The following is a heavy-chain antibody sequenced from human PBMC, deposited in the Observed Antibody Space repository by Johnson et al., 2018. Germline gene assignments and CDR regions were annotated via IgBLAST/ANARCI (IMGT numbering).Heavy chain of an antibody. J-gene: IGHJ1*01. V-gene: IGHV1-69*01. CDR1: GGTFSSYA. Sequence: QVQLVESGAEVMKPGSSVRVSCQASGGTFSSYAIRWVRQAPGQGLEWVGGIISIFGTANYAETVQGRVTLTADEATSTVYMELGSLRNEDTAVYYCVREQGVGAHEYFQHWGQGTMGTVSS. D-gene: IGHD3-3*01. CDR2: IISIFGTA. CDR3: VREQGVGAHEYFQH.